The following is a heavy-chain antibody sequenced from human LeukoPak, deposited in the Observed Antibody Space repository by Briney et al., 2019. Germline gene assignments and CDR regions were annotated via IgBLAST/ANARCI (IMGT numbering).Heavy chain of an antibody. CDR2: INPNTGDT. D-gene: IGHD5-24*01. CDR1: GYTITGYY. CDR3: ARPYRDGYNLGSDY. Sequence: RASVKVSCKASGYTITGYYMHWVRQAPGQGLEWMGRINPNTGDTNSARKFQGRITMTRDTSISTVYMELSRLRSDDTAVYYCARPYRDGYNLGSDYWGQGTLVTVSS. V-gene: IGHV1-2*06. J-gene: IGHJ4*02.